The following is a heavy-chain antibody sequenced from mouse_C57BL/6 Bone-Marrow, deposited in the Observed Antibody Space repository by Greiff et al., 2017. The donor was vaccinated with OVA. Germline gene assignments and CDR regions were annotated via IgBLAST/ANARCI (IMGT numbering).Heavy chain of an antibody. CDR3: ARERGYYGSSYLDY. J-gene: IGHJ2*01. D-gene: IGHD1-1*01. CDR1: GYTFTSYG. CDR2: IYPRSGNT. V-gene: IGHV1-81*01. Sequence: VQRVESGAELARPGASVKLSCKASGYTFTSYGISWVKQRTGQGLEWIGEIYPRSGNTYYNEKFKGKATLTADKSSSTAYMELRSLTSEDSAVYFCARERGYYGSSYLDYWGQGTTLTVSS.